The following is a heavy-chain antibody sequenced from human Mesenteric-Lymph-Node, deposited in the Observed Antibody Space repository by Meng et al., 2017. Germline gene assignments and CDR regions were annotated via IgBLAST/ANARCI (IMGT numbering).Heavy chain of an antibody. J-gene: IGHJ4*02. CDR2: INTNTGNP. Sequence: QEQLVQSGSGLNKPGPSVQVACKASGYTFTSHALNWVRQAPGQGLEWMGWINTNTGNPTYAQGFTGRFVFSLDTSVSTAYMQISSLKAEDTAVYYCARAPLNIAMAGLYWGQGTLVTVSS. D-gene: IGHD6-19*01. CDR3: ARAPLNIAMAGLY. CDR1: GYTFTSHA. V-gene: IGHV7-4-1*02.